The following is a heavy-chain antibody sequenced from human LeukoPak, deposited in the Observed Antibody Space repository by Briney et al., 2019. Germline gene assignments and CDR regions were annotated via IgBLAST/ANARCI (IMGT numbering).Heavy chain of an antibody. CDR1: ISRSTDY. Sequence: SETLSLTCSISRSTDYWGWIRQSPGKGLEWIGSIYHSGSTYYNPSLKGRVTISIDKSKNQFSLKLTSVTAADTAMFYCVRHVTKVDAFNAWGQGTMVTVSS. CDR3: VRHVTKVDAFNA. CDR2: IYHSGST. V-gene: IGHV4-39*01. D-gene: IGHD1-1*01. J-gene: IGHJ3*01.